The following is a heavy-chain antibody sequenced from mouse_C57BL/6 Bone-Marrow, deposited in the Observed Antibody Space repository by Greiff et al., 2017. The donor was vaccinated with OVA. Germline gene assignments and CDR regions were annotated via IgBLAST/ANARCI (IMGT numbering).Heavy chain of an antibody. CDR1: GYTFTSYW. V-gene: IGHV1-69*01. CDR2: IDPSDRYT. Sequence: VQLQQPGAELVMPGASVKLSCKASGYTFTSYWMHWVKQRPGQGLEWIGEIDPSDRYTNYNQKFKGKSTLTVDKSSSTAYMQLSSLTSEDSAVYYCAREGYYGRVFYYIDYWGQGTTLTVSS. CDR3: AREGYYGRVFYYIDY. J-gene: IGHJ2*01. D-gene: IGHD1-1*01.